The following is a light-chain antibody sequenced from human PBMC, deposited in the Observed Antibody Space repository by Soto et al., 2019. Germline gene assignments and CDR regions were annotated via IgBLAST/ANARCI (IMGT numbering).Light chain of an antibody. J-gene: IGKJ3*01. Sequence: DTVMTQSPDSLAVSLGERATINCKSSQSVLYSSNNKNYLAWYQQKPGQPPKLLFYWASTRESGVPDRFSGSGSGTDFTLTISSLQAEDVAVYYCQQYYSTPFTFGPGTKVDI. CDR1: QSVLYSSNNKNY. V-gene: IGKV4-1*01. CDR2: WAS. CDR3: QQYYSTPFT.